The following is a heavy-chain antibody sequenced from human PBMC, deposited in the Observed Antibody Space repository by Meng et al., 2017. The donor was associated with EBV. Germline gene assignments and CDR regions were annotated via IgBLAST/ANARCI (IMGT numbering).Heavy chain of an antibody. Sequence: QLQLQESGPGLVKPSEXLSLTCTVSGGSISISNDYWGWIRQPPGKGLEWIGSMYYSGSTYYNPSLKSRVTISVETSKNQFSLNLSSVTAADTAVYYCARVKTFMVPDYF. CDR2: MYYSGST. CDR1: GGSISISNDY. D-gene: IGHD3-3*02. J-gene: IGHJ2*01. CDR3: ARVKTFMVPDYF. V-gene: IGHV4-39*07.